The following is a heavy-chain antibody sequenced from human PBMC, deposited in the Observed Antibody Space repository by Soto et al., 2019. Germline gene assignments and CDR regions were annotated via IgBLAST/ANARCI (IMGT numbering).Heavy chain of an antibody. CDR3: AAEEYSSSWGPLGMDV. CDR1: GFTFSSSS. D-gene: IGHD6-13*01. V-gene: IGHV1-58*01. Sequence: ASGKVSCQASGFTFSSSSLQWVRQARGQRLEWIGWIVVGSGNTNYAQKFQERVTITRDMSTSTAYMELSSLRSEDTAVYYCAAEEYSSSWGPLGMDVWGQGTTVTVSS. J-gene: IGHJ6*02. CDR2: IVVGSGNT.